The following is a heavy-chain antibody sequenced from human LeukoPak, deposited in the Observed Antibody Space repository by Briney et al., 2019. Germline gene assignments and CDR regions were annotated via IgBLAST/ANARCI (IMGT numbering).Heavy chain of an antibody. CDR3: ARGEDYGDNYYYYGMDV. Sequence: PSQTLSLTCTVSGGSISSGGYYWNWIRQHPGKGLEWIGYIYYSGSTYYNPSLKSRVTISVDTSKNQFSLKLSSVTAADTAVYYCARGEDYGDNYYYYGMDVWGQGTTVTVSS. CDR2: IYYSGST. CDR1: GGSISSGGYY. J-gene: IGHJ6*02. V-gene: IGHV4-31*03. D-gene: IGHD4-17*01.